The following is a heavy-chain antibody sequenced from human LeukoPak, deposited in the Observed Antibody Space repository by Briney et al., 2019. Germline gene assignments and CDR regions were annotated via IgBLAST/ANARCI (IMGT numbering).Heavy chain of an antibody. Sequence: PGGSLRLSCATSGFTFSSYVMSWVRQVPGKGLEWVTALSGGGDSTYQADSVKGRFTVSRDNSKSTLYLQMNSLRADDTAVYYCTKGSGSSRPYYFDFWGQGTLVTVSS. CDR1: GFTFSSYV. J-gene: IGHJ4*02. D-gene: IGHD6-6*01. CDR2: LSGGGDST. CDR3: TKGSGSSRPYYFDF. V-gene: IGHV3-23*01.